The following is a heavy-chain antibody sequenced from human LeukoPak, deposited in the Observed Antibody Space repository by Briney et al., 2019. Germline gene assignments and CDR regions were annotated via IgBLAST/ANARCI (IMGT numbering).Heavy chain of an antibody. D-gene: IGHD2-15*01. CDR2: ISGSGGST. V-gene: IGHV3-23*01. CDR3: AKGYWDIVVVVAATPFDY. CDR1: GFTFSSYA. Sequence: GGSLRLSCAASGFTFSSYAMSWVRQAPGKGLEWVSAISGSGGSTYYADSVKGRFTISRDNSKNTLYLQMNSLRAEDTAVYYCAKGYWDIVVVVAATPFDYWGQGTLVTVSP. J-gene: IGHJ4*02.